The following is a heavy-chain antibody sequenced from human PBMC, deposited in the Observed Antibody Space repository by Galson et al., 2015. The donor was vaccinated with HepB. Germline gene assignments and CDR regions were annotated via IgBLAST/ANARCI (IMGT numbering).Heavy chain of an antibody. D-gene: IGHD3-3*01. CDR1: GFTFSSYW. J-gene: IGHJ4*02. CDR2: IKQDGSEK. V-gene: IGHV3-7*03. CDR3: ARGGGRYDFWSGYMGEDYFDY. Sequence: SLRLSCAASGFTFSSYWMSWVRQAPGKGLEWVANIKQDGSEKYYVDSVKGRFTISRDNAKNSLYLQMNSLRAEDTAGYYCARGGGRYDFWSGYMGEDYFDYWGQGTLVTVSS.